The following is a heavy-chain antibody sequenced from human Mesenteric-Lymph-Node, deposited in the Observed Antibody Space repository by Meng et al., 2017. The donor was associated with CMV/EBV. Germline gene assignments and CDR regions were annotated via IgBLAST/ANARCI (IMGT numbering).Heavy chain of an antibody. D-gene: IGHD2-2*01. CDR1: GFTFNSYA. V-gene: IGHV3-23*01. Sequence: GESLKISCAASGFTFNSYAMSWVRQAPGKGLEWVSAISGSGDSTYYADSVKGRFTISRDNSKSTLFMQMNSLRAEDTAVYYCARANCSSTSCYFPLYYYGMDVWGQGTTVTVSS. J-gene: IGHJ6*02. CDR2: ISGSGDST. CDR3: ARANCSSTSCYFPLYYYGMDV.